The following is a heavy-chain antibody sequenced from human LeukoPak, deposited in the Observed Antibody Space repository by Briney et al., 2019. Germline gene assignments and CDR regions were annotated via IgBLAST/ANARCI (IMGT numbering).Heavy chain of an antibody. D-gene: IGHD6-6*01. CDR1: GCTFSSYA. Sequence: GASVKVSCKASGCTFSSYAISWVRQAPGQGIEWMGGIIPLFGQAIYAQKFKGRVTITTDESTSTASMELSSLRSEDTAVYYCAGGRAARGGHDAFDIWGQGTMVTVSS. CDR2: IIPLFGQA. CDR3: AGGRAARGGHDAFDI. V-gene: IGHV1-69*05. J-gene: IGHJ3*02.